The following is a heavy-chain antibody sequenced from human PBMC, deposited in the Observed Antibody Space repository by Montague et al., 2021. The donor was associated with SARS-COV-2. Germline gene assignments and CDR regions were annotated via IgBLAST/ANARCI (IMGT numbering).Heavy chain of an antibody. D-gene: IGHD1-26*01. CDR2: IDWDDDK. CDR3: ARIWGATRGDAFDI. V-gene: IGHV2-70*01. Sequence: VKPTQTLTLTRTFSGFSLGTSGMCVSWIRQPPGKALEWLALIDWDDDKYYSTSLKTRLTISKDTSKNQVVLTMTNMDPVDTDTYYCARIWGATRGDAFDIWGQGTMVTVSS. CDR1: GFSLGTSGMC. J-gene: IGHJ3*02.